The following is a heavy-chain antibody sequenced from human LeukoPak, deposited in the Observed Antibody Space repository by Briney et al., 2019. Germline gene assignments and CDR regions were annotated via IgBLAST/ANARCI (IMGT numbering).Heavy chain of an antibody. CDR3: AREDSSGWNVDY. Sequence: KTGGSLRLSCAASGFTFSSYSMDWVRQAPGKGLEWVSSISSSSSYIYYADSVKGRFTISRDNAKNSLYLQMNSLRAEDTAVYYCAREDSSGWNVDYWGQGTLVTVSS. D-gene: IGHD6-19*01. CDR1: GFTFSSYS. CDR2: ISSSSSYI. V-gene: IGHV3-21*01. J-gene: IGHJ4*02.